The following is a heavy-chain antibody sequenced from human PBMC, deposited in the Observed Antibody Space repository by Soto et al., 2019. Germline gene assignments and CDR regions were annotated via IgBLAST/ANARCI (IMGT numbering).Heavy chain of an antibody. CDR2: IYYSGST. V-gene: IGHV4-39*01. Sequence: QLQESGPGLVKPSETLSLTCTVSGGSISSSSYYWGWIRQPPGKGLEWIGSIYYSGSTYYNPSLKSRVTISVDTSKNQFSLKLSSVTAADTAVYYCASEEGEVVAATLWYFDLWGRGTLVTVSS. CDR3: ASEEGEVVAATLWYFDL. D-gene: IGHD2-15*01. CDR1: GGSISSSSYY. J-gene: IGHJ2*01.